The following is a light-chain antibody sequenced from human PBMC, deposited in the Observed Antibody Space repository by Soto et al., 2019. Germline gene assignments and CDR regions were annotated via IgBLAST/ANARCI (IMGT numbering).Light chain of an antibody. CDR2: DVS. CDR1: SSDVGGYNY. V-gene: IGLV2-11*01. Sequence: HSALTPPRSVSGSIAQSVTISCTRTSSDVGGYNYVSWYQQHPGKAPKLMIYDVSKRPSGVPDRFSGSKSGNTASLTISGLKAEKEADFYCCSCQGSYFFGPVTKFPVL. CDR3: CSCQGSYF. J-gene: IGLJ1*01.